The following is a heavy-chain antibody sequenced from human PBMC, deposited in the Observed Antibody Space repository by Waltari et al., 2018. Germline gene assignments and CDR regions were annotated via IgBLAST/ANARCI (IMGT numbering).Heavy chain of an antibody. CDR1: GFTFDDYA. Sequence: RSLRLSCAASGFTFDDYAMHWVRQAPGKGLEWVSGISWNSGSIGYADSVKGRFTISRDNAKNSLYLQMNSLRAEDTALYYCAKDIEGSGSYYNSSLGYWGQGTLVTVSS. D-gene: IGHD3-10*01. CDR2: ISWNSGSI. V-gene: IGHV3-9*01. J-gene: IGHJ4*02. CDR3: AKDIEGSGSYYNSSLGY.